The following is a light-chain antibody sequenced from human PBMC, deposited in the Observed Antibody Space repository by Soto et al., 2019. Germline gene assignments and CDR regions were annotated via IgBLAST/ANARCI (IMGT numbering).Light chain of an antibody. CDR1: QSVRSSY. CDR2: GAS. CDR3: QQYGSSPAT. V-gene: IGKV3-20*01. Sequence: EIVLTQSPGTASLSPGERATLSCRASQSVRSSYLAWYQQKPGQAPRLLIYGASSRATGIPDRFSGSGSGTDFTLTISRLEPEDFAVYYCQQYGSSPATFGQGTKVDIK. J-gene: IGKJ1*01.